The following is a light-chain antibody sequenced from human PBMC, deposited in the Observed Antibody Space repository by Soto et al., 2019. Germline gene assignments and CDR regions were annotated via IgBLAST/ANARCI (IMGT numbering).Light chain of an antibody. J-gene: IGKJ1*01. CDR3: QQYGSSPPTWT. CDR1: QSVSSGY. V-gene: IGKV3-20*01. CDR2: GAS. Sequence: EIVLTQSPGTLSLSPGERATLSCRASQSVSSGYLAWYQQTPGQAPRLLIYGASSRATGIPDRFSGSGSGTDFTLTISRLEPEDFAVYYCQQYGSSPPTWTFGQGTKVDIK.